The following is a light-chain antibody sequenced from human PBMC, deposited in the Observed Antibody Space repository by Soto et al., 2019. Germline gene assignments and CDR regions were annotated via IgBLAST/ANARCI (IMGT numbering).Light chain of an antibody. CDR3: QQYDISWT. CDR2: GAS. J-gene: IGKJ1*01. V-gene: IGKV3-20*01. Sequence: ILLTQSPSTLSFSPGGGATLSFRARQRVGSSHLAWYQQKPGQAPRLLIYGASNRATGIPDRFGGSGSGTDFTLTISRLEPEDFAVYYCQQYDISWTFGQGTKVDIK. CDR1: QRVGSSH.